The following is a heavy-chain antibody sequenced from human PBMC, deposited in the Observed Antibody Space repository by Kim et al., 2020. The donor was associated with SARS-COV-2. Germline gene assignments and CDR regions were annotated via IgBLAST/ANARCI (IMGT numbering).Heavy chain of an antibody. CDR2: IYYSGST. J-gene: IGHJ6*02. D-gene: IGHD2-21*02. CDR1: GGSISSGGYY. V-gene: IGHV4-31*03. Sequence: SETLSLTCTVSGGSISSGGYYWSWIRQHPGNGLEWIGHIYYSGSTYYNPSLKSRFTISVDTSENQFSLKLSSVTAADTALYYCARVRAFCGGDCSNPYYYYGMDVGGQGTTVTVSS. CDR3: ARVRAFCGGDCSNPYYYYGMDV.